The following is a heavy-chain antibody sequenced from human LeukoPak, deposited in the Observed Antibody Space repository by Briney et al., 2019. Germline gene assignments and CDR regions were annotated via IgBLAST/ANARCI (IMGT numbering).Heavy chain of an antibody. CDR1: GGSITNSY. J-gene: IGHJ3*02. CDR3: ARDPLSTNDFDI. CDR2: INYSGST. Sequence: SETLSLTCTVSGGSITNSYWNWIRQSPGKGLEWIGYINYSGSTNYNPSLKSRVTISVETSKNQFSLKLSSVTAADTAVYFCARDPLSTNDFDIWGQGTMVTVSS. V-gene: IGHV4-59*01. D-gene: IGHD1-1*01.